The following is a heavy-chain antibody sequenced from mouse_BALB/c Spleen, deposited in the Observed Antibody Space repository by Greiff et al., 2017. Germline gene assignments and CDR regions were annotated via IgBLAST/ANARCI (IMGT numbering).Heavy chain of an antibody. V-gene: IGHV3-6*02. CDR2: ISYDGSN. Sequence: EVQLQESGPGLVKPSQSLSLTCSVTGYSITSGYYWNWIRQFPGNKLEWMGYISYDGSNNYNPSLKNRISITRDTSKNQFFLKLNSVTTEDTATYYCAREGFAGSYWGQGTLVTVSA. CDR1: GYSITSGYY. D-gene: IGHD1-2*01. J-gene: IGHJ3*01. CDR3: AREGFAGSY.